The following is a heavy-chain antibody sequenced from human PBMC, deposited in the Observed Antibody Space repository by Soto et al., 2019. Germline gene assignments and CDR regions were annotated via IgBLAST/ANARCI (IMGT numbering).Heavy chain of an antibody. Sequence: GGSLRLSCAASGFTFSSYSMNWVRQAPGKGLEWVSSISSSSSYIYYADSVKGRFTISRDNAKNSLYLQMNSLRAEDTAVYYCARDPQGVEMATTNWGQGTLVTVSS. CDR2: ISSSSSYI. V-gene: IGHV3-21*01. J-gene: IGHJ4*02. D-gene: IGHD5-12*01. CDR3: ARDPQGVEMATTN. CDR1: GFTFSSYS.